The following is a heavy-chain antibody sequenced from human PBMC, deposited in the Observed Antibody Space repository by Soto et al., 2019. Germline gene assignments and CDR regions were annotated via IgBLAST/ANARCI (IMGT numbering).Heavy chain of an antibody. CDR3: SRQRFSRSSWYGAFDY. CDR1: GGSISSSSYY. CDR2: IYYSGST. J-gene: IGHJ4*02. V-gene: IGHV4-39*01. D-gene: IGHD6-13*01. Sequence: SETLSLTCTVSGGSISSSSYYWGWIRQPPGKGLEWIGSIYYSGSTYYNPSLKSRVTISVDTSKNQFSLKLSSVTAADTAVYYCSRQRFSRSSWYGAFDYWGQGTLVTVSS.